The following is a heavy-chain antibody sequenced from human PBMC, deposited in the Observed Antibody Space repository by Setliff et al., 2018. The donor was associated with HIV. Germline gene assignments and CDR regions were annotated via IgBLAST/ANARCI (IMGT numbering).Heavy chain of an antibody. CDR3: ARPNSSGWYPGAFDI. CDR2: IYHSGST. Sequence: TLSLTCAVSVYSISSGYYWGWIRQPPGKGLEWIGSIYHSGSTYYNPSLKSRVTISVDTSKNQFSLKLSSVTAADTAVYYCARPNSSGWYPGAFDIWGQGTMVTVSS. D-gene: IGHD6-19*01. J-gene: IGHJ3*02. V-gene: IGHV4-38-2*01. CDR1: VYSISSGYY.